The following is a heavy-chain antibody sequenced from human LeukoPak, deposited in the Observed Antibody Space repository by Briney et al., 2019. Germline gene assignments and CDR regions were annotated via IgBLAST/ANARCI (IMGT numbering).Heavy chain of an antibody. D-gene: IGHD2-2*01. J-gene: IGHJ4*02. CDR1: GGTFSSYA. CDR3: ARGCSSTSCPIDY. Sequence: ASVKVSCKASGGTFSSYAISWVRQAPGQGLEWMGGIIPIFGTANYAQKFQGRVTITTDESTSTAYMELSSLRSEDTAVYYCARGCSSTSCPIDYWGQGTQVTVSS. V-gene: IGHV1-69*05. CDR2: IIPIFGTA.